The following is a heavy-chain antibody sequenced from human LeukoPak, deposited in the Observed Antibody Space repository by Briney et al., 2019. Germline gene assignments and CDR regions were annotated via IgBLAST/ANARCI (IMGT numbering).Heavy chain of an antibody. J-gene: IGHJ3*01. CDR3: VRNRAFDA. CDR2: ITYSGST. CDR1: GGSLSSSY. Sequence: PSETLSLTCTVSGGSLSSSYWNWIRQPPGKGLEWIGYITYSGSTNYNPSLKSRLTMSVDTSKNKYSLNLTSVSAADTAVYYCVRNRAFDAWGQGAMVTVSS. V-gene: IGHV4-59*01.